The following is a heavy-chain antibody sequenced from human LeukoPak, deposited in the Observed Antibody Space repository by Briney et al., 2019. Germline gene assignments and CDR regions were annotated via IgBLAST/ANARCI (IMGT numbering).Heavy chain of an antibody. Sequence: SETLSLTCAVYGGCFSGYYWSWIRQPPGKGLECIGEINHSGSTNYNPSLKSRVTISVDTSKSQFSLKLSSVTAADTAVYYCARVQIGYYYDSSGKGGNYYYYYYMDVWGKGTTVTVSS. CDR1: GGCFSGYY. CDR2: INHSGST. CDR3: ARVQIGYYYDSSGKGGNYYYYYYMDV. D-gene: IGHD3-22*01. V-gene: IGHV4-34*01. J-gene: IGHJ6*03.